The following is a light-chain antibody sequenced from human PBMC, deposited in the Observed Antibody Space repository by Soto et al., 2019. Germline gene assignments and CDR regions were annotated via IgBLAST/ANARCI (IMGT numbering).Light chain of an antibody. CDR3: QQYNYWPRT. CDR1: QSVRSSH. J-gene: IGKJ1*01. CDR2: AAS. V-gene: IGKV3-15*01. Sequence: TQSPGTLSLSPGQTSTLSSRASQSVRSSHLAWYQQKAGQAPRLLIYAASTRATGIPGRFSGSGSGTEFSLTISSLQSEDFAVYYCQQYNYWPRTSGQRTKVDIK.